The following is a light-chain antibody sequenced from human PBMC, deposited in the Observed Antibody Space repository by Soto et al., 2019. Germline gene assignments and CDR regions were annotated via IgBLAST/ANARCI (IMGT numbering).Light chain of an antibody. CDR3: QQYNNWPLT. V-gene: IGKV3-15*01. J-gene: IGKJ4*01. CDR1: HRVSSY. Sequence: EIVMTQSPATLSVSPGERDTLSCRSSHRVSSYLAWYQQKPGQAPRLPIYGTSTRATGIPARFSGSGSGTEFTLTITSLQSEDFAVYYCQQYNNWPLTFGGGTKVDI. CDR2: GTS.